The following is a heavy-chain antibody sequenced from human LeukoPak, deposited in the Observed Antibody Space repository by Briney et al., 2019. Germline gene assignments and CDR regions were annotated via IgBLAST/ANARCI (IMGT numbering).Heavy chain of an antibody. CDR2: IYSVGST. Sequence: PGGSLRLSCAASGFTVSNNYMSWVRQAPGKGLEWDSVIYSVGSTYYAYSVKGRFTISRDNSKNTLYLQMNSQRAEDTAVYYCARATQSSGVAFDIWGQGTMVTVSS. CDR3: ARATQSSGVAFDI. J-gene: IGHJ3*02. CDR1: GFTVSNNY. V-gene: IGHV3-66*01. D-gene: IGHD3-10*01.